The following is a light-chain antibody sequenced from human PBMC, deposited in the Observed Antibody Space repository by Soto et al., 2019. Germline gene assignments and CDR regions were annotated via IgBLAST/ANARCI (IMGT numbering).Light chain of an antibody. J-gene: IGKJ4*01. V-gene: IGKV3-11*01. Sequence: EIVLTQSPATLSLSPGETATLSCRASQSVSDYIAWYQQKPGQAPRLLIYDTSNRATGVPARFSGSGSGTDFTLTISNLEPEDFAVYYCQQRTNWLTFGGGTEVEIK. CDR1: QSVSDY. CDR3: QQRTNWLT. CDR2: DTS.